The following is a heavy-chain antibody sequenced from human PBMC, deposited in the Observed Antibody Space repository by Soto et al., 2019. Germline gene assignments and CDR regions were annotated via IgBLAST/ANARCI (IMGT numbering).Heavy chain of an antibody. J-gene: IGHJ5*02. V-gene: IGHV3-11*06. CDR3: VRGVGFGLFDP. CDR1: GFTFGDSY. D-gene: IGHD3-3*01. CDR2: ISPGSRYP. Sequence: GGSLRRSCAGSGFTFGDSYMSWIRQAPGKGLEWLSYISPGSRYPAYADSVKGRFTISRDNAKRSLYLQMMSLTAEDTAIYYCVRGVGFGLFDPWGQVTMVPVS.